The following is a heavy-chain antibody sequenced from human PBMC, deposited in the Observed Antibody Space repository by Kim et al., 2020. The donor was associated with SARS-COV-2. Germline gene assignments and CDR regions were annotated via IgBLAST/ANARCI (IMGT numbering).Heavy chain of an antibody. CDR1: GFTFSSYA. CDR2: ISGSGGST. Sequence: GGSLRLSCAASGFTFSSYAMSWVRQAPGKGLEWVSAISGSGGSTYYADSVKGRFTISRDNSKNTLYLQMNSLRAEDTAVYYCAKVPSYTIFGVVTPGDYYYYYMDVCGKGTTVTVSS. CDR3: AKVPSYTIFGVVTPGDYYYYYMDV. D-gene: IGHD3-3*01. V-gene: IGHV3-23*01. J-gene: IGHJ6*03.